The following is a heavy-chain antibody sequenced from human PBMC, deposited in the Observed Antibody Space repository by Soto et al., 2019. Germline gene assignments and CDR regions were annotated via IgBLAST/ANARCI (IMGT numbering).Heavy chain of an antibody. Sequence: ASVKVSCKASGYTFTGYYMHWVRQAPGQGLEWMGWINPNSGGTNYAQKFQGRVTMTRDTSISTAYMELSSLRSEDTAVYYCARGLITAAGTPLRYWGQGTLVTVSS. J-gene: IGHJ4*02. CDR2: INPNSGGT. D-gene: IGHD6-13*01. CDR1: GYTFTGYY. V-gene: IGHV1-2*02. CDR3: ARGLITAAGTPLRY.